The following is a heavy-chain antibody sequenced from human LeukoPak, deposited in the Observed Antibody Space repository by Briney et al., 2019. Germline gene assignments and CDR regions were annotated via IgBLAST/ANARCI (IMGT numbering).Heavy chain of an antibody. D-gene: IGHD5-18*01. Sequence: PGGSLRLPCAASGFTFSSYGMPWVRQAPGKGLEWVAFIRYDGSKKYYADSVKGRFTISRDNSKNTLYLQMNSLRAEDTAVYYCAKDLRGYSYGYFTDYWGQGTLVTVSS. CDR2: IRYDGSKK. CDR1: GFTFSSYG. V-gene: IGHV3-30*02. CDR3: AKDLRGYSYGYFTDY. J-gene: IGHJ4*02.